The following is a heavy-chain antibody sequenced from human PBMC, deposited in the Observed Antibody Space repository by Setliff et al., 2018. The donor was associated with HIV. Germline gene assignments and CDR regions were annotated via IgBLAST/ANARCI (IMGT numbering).Heavy chain of an antibody. CDR3: ARSQPDTIFGVVIFDY. V-gene: IGHV4-34*01. J-gene: IGHJ4*02. D-gene: IGHD3-3*01. Sequence: PSETLSLTCAVYGGSFSGLYWNWIRQSPGKGLEWIGSVYYSGSTYYNPSLKSRVTISLDTSKNQLSLRLTSMTAADTAVYYCARSQPDTIFGVVIFDYWGQGKMVTVSS. CDR2: VYYSGST. CDR1: GGSFSGLY.